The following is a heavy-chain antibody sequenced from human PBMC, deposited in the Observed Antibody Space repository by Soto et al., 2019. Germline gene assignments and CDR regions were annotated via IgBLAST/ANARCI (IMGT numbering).Heavy chain of an antibody. CDR3: AKSQWGINEWLRSFPGEPVPADFDY. D-gene: IGHD5-12*01. CDR1: GFTFSSYG. CDR2: ISYDGSNK. V-gene: IGHV3-30*18. J-gene: IGHJ4*02. Sequence: QVQLVESGGGVVQPGRSLRLSCAASGFTFSSYGMHWVRQAPGKGLEWVAVISYDGSNKYYADSVKGRFTISRDNSKNTLYLQMNSLRAEDTAVYYCAKSQWGINEWLRSFPGEPVPADFDYWGQGTLVTVSS.